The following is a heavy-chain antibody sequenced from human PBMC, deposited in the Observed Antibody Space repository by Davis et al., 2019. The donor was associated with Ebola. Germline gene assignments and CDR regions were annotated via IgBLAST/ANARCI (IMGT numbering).Heavy chain of an antibody. J-gene: IGHJ4*02. CDR1: GGSVSSGGYY. D-gene: IGHD2-15*01. CDR2: VYHTGGT. CDR3: ARTDRVCSGGTCYSGNDFDY. Sequence: SETLSLTCTVSGGSVSSGGYYWSWIRQPPGKGLEWIGYVYHTGGTEYNPSLKSRVTMSVDTSRSQFSLRLSSVTAADTAVYYCARTDRVCSGGTCYSGNDFDYWGQGTLVTVSS. V-gene: IGHV4-61*08.